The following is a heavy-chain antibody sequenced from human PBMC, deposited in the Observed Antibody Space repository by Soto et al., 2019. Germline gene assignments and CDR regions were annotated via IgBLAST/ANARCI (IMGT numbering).Heavy chain of an antibody. J-gene: IGHJ6*02. D-gene: IGHD1-26*01. CDR3: AKEGGNHYYYYAMDV. CDR1: GDSVSSNSAA. Sequence: SQTLSLTCAISGDSVSSNSAAWSWIRQSPSRGLEWLGRTFYRSKWYNDYAVSVEGRITINPDTSKNQFSLQLNSVTPEDTAVYYCAKEGGNHYYYYAMDVWGQGTTVTVSS. V-gene: IGHV6-1*01. CDR2: TFYRSKWYN.